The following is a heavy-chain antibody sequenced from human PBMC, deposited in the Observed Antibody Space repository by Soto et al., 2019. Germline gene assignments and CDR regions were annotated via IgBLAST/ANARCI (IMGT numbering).Heavy chain of an antibody. CDR1: GFTFSDHY. CDR2: TRNKANSYTT. Sequence: EVQLVESGGGLVQPGGSLRLSCAASGFTFSDHYMDWVRQAPGKGLEWVGRTRNKANSYTTEYAASVKGRFTISRDDSKSSLYLQMNSLNTDDTSVYYCVRVRGGVTHHFDYWGQGTLVTVSS. J-gene: IGHJ4*02. V-gene: IGHV3-72*01. CDR3: VRVRGGVTHHFDY. D-gene: IGHD3-10*01.